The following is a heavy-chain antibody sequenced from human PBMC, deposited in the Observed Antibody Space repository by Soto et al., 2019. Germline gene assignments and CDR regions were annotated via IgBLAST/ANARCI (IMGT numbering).Heavy chain of an antibody. J-gene: IGHJ5*02. Sequence: QLLLQESGPGLVKPSETLSLTCTVSGGSILDSTYYWAWIRQSPGKGLEWIGTIFYSGGTFYTPSLKSRVTMSVDTSNNQFSRQRSSVTAADTAVYYCARQASGYYYGWFVPWGQGTLVTVSS. CDR1: GGSILDSTYY. V-gene: IGHV4-39*01. D-gene: IGHD3-22*01. CDR2: IFYSGGT. CDR3: ARQASGYYYGWFVP.